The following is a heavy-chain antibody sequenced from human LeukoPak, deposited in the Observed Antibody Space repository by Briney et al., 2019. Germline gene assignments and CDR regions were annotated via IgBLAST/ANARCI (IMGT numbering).Heavy chain of an antibody. D-gene: IGHD2-21*02. V-gene: IGHV1-2*02. Sequence: GASVKVSRKASGYTFTGYYMHWVRQAPGQGLEWMGWINPNSGGTNYAQKFQGRVTMTRDTSISTAYMELSRLRSDDTAVYYCAREGPRYCGGDCYSDAFDIWGQGTMVTVSS. CDR3: AREGPRYCGGDCYSDAFDI. J-gene: IGHJ3*02. CDR2: INPNSGGT. CDR1: GYTFTGYY.